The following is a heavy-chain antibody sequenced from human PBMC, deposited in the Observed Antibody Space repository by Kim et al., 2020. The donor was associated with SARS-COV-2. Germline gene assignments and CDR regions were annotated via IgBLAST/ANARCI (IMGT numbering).Heavy chain of an antibody. D-gene: IGHD2-2*01. V-gene: IGHV3-73*01. CDR3: TKEYCTITACYPKFDP. Sequence: GGSLRLSCAASGFTFSGSAVHWVRQASGKGLEWVGRMKRKGNTHVTAYSASVEGRFTISRYDSKNTAYLQMNSLTTENTTGYYCTKEYCTITACYPKFDPWGQGTLVAVTS. CDR1: GFTFSGSA. CDR2: MKRKGNTHVT. J-gene: IGHJ5*02.